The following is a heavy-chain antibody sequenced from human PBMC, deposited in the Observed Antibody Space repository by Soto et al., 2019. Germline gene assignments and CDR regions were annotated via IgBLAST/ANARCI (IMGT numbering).Heavy chain of an antibody. V-gene: IGHV3-74*01. Sequence: GGSLRLSCAASGFTFSRYWMHWVRQAPGKGLVWVSRIDDAGSVTTYADSVKGRFTISRDNAKNTLYLQLNSLRAEDTAVYYCARDQTVAGPTTSDYWGQGTLVTVSS. CDR2: IDDAGSVT. D-gene: IGHD6-19*01. CDR3: ARDQTVAGPTTSDY. J-gene: IGHJ4*02. CDR1: GFTFSRYW.